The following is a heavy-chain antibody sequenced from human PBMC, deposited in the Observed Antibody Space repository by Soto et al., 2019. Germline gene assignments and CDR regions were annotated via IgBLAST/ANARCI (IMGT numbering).Heavy chain of an antibody. CDR1: GGTFSSSG. V-gene: IGHV1-69*11. D-gene: IGHD3-16*01. CDR3: ARGWGLVS. CDR2: IVPSLDTT. Sequence: QVQLVQSGTEVKKPGSSVKVSCKASGGTFSSSGFSWVRQAPGQGLEWMGMIVPSLDTTKYAQKFQARVTITADESTNRATLELTGLTSEDTAVYYCARGWGLVSWGQGTLVTVSS. J-gene: IGHJ4*02.